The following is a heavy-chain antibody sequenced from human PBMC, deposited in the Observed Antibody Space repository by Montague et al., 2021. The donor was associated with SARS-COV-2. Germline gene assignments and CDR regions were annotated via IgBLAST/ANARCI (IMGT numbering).Heavy chain of an antibody. V-gene: IGHV4-59*08. J-gene: IGHJ6*02. CDR3: ARSVQFAYGLDV. CDR2: ISHTEST. D-gene: IGHD3-16*01. Sequence: SETLSLTCTVSSGSISNYYWSWIRQPPGKGLEWIGFISHTESTXXXHSXVCRVSISIDTSKSQFSLGVRSVTAADTAVYYCARSVQFAYGLDVWGQGTTVTISS. CDR1: SGSISNYY.